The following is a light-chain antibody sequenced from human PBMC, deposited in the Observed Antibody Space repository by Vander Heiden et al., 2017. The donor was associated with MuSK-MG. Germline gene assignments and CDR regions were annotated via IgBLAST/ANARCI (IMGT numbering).Light chain of an antibody. CDR1: SLRSNY. J-gene: IGLJ3*02. CDR3: DSRDASGDHWV. V-gene: IGLV3-19*01. CDR2: SKN. Sequence: SSGLTQAPAVSVALGQTVRITCLVDSLRSNYASWYQQKPGQAPEFVIYSKNNRPSGIPDRFSGSSSGATVSLIITGAQAEDEADYYCDSRDASGDHWVFGGGTKLTVL.